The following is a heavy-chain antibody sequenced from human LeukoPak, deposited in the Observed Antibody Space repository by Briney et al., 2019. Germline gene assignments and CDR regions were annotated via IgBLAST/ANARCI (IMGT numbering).Heavy chain of an antibody. CDR1: RFTFSSYA. J-gene: IGHJ3*02. Sequence: GGSLRLSCAASRFTFSSYAMSWVRQAPGRGLEWVSTISGGGGSTYYSDSVKGRFTISRDNSKNTLYLQMNSLRAEDTAVYYCAKGGSSYDFWSGSLDAFDIWGQGTMVTVSS. V-gene: IGHV3-23*01. CDR3: AKGGSSYDFWSGSLDAFDI. CDR2: ISGGGGST. D-gene: IGHD3-3*01.